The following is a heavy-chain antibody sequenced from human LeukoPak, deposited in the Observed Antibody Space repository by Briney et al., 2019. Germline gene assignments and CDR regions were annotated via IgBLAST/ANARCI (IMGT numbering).Heavy chain of an antibody. CDR2: IYSGGST. CDR1: GFTFSSYS. CDR3: ARDRSNPLSY. Sequence: GGSLRLSCAASGFTFSSYSMNWVRQAPGKGLEWVSVIYSGGSTYYADSVKGRFTISRDNAKNSLYLQMNSLRAEDTAVYYCARDRSNPLSYWGQGTLVTVSS. J-gene: IGHJ4*02. V-gene: IGHV3-66*01. D-gene: IGHD4-11*01.